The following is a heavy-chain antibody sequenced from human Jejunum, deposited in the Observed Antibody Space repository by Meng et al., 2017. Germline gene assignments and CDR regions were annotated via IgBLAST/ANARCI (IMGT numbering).Heavy chain of an antibody. V-gene: IGHV3-33*08. CDR1: GFTFSSFV. CDR3: ARWGDGGTPFDM. D-gene: IGHD3-16*01. Sequence: GGSLRLSCAASGFTFSSFVMRWVRQAPGKGLERVALIWYDGSNEHYADSVKGRFAVSRDNSKDTLYLQMDSLRAEDTAVYYCARWGDGGTPFDMWGQGTMVTVSS. CDR2: IWYDGSNE. J-gene: IGHJ3*02.